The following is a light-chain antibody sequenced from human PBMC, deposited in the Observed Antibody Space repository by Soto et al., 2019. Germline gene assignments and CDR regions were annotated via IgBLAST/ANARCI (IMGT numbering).Light chain of an antibody. CDR1: QGTRND. CDR2: GAS. CDR3: LHDYDYPLT. Sequence: MQMTQSPCSLSASFADRLTIXXRASQGTRNDLGWYQQKLGQAPKRXISGASDLQSGVSSRFSGRGSGTEFTLTISSLQPEDFATYYCLHDYDYPLTFGPGTKVDIK. V-gene: IGKV1-6*01. J-gene: IGKJ1*01.